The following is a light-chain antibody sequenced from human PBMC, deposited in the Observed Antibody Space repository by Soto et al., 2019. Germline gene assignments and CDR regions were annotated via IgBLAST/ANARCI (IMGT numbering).Light chain of an antibody. CDR3: QQYGSSPPVN. V-gene: IGKV3-20*01. CDR2: GAS. CDR1: ESVATN. Sequence: EIVMTQSPATLSVSPGERATLSCRASESVATNLAWYQQTPGQAPRLLIYGASNRATGIPARFSGSGSGTDFTLTVSRLEPEDFAVYYCQQYGSSPPVNFGQGTRLEI. J-gene: IGKJ5*01.